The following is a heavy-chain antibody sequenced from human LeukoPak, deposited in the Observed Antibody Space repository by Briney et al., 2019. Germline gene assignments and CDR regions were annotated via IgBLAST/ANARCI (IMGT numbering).Heavy chain of an antibody. CDR3: AKALSSSFYYFDL. CDR1: GFTFSSYA. Sequence: GGSLRLSCAASGFTFSSYAMSWVRQAPGKGLEWVSAISGSGGSTYYADSVKGRFTISRDNSRNTLYLQMNSLRAEDTAVYYCAKALSSSFYYFDLGGRGTLVTVSS. CDR2: ISGSGGST. D-gene: IGHD3-16*02. J-gene: IGHJ2*01. V-gene: IGHV3-23*01.